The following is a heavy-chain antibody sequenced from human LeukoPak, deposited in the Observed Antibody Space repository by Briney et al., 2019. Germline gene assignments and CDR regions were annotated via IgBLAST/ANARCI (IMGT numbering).Heavy chain of an antibody. V-gene: IGHV3-30*02. CDR2: IRYDGSNK. CDR3: AKSGRVPYCSSTSCYASYFDY. Sequence: PGGSLRLSCAASGFTFSSYAMSWVRQAPGKGLEWVAFIRYDGSNKYYADSVKGRFTISRDNSKNTLYLQMNSLRAEDTAVYYCAKSGRVPYCSSTSCYASYFDYWGQGTLVTVSS. CDR1: GFTFSSYA. D-gene: IGHD2-2*01. J-gene: IGHJ4*02.